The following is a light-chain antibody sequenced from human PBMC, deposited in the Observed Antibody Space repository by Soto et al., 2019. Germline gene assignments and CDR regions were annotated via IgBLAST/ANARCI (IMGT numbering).Light chain of an antibody. CDR3: LQDYTYPWT. Sequence: IKMSQSPSSRSASVGDRVTITCLASQGISSYLDWYQQKPGKAPRLLISDASILQGGVPSRFSGSGSGTDFTLTISSLQPEDVASYYCLQDYTYPWTFGQGTKVDIK. CDR2: DAS. CDR1: QGISSY. J-gene: IGKJ1*01. V-gene: IGKV1-6*01.